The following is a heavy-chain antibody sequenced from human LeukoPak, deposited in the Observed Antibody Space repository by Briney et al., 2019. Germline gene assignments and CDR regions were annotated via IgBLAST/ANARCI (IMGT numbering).Heavy chain of an antibody. CDR3: ARQSGYFDY. J-gene: IGHJ4*02. V-gene: IGHV4-30-4*01. CDR1: GGSISSGDYY. Sequence: SQTLSLTCTVFGGSISSGDYYWNWIRQPPGKGLEWIGYIYYSGDTYYNPSLKSRVTMSLDTSKNEFSLKLSSLTAADTAVYYCARQSGYFDYWGQGALVTVSS. CDR2: IYYSGDT. D-gene: IGHD1-26*01.